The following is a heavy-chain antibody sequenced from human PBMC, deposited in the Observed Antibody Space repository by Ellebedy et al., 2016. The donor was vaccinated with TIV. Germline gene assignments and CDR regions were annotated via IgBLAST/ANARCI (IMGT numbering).Heavy chain of an antibody. CDR1: GYPFTTHD. CDR2: INADTGNT. V-gene: IGHV1-3*01. CDR3: AREGYYDIMTGYSGNWFDP. J-gene: IGHJ5*02. Sequence: ASVKVSCXASGYPFTTHDIHWVRQAPGQSLEWMGWINADTGNTKYPQKFQGRVTIVRDTSATTAYMELRSLTSEDTAVYYCAREGYYDIMTGYSGNWFDPWGQGTLVTVSS. D-gene: IGHD3-9*01.